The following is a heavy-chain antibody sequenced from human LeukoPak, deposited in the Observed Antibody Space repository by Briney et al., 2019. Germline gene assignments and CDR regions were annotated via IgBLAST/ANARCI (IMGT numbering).Heavy chain of an antibody. CDR3: ALGIAAAGTRKDDAFDI. Sequence: GTSVKVSCKASGFTFTSSAMQWVRQARGQRLEWIGWIVVGSGNTNYAQKFQERVTITRDMSTSTAYMELSSLRSEDTAVYYCALGIAAAGTRKDDAFDIWGQGTMVTVSS. V-gene: IGHV1-58*02. CDR2: IVVGSGNT. CDR1: GFTFTSSA. D-gene: IGHD6-13*01. J-gene: IGHJ3*02.